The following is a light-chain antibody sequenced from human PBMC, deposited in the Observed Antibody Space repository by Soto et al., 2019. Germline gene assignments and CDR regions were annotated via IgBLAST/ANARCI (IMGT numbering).Light chain of an antibody. CDR2: RAS. Sequence: DIQMTQSPSTLSASVGDRVIITCRASQSISSWLAWYQQKPGKAPNLLIYRASSLESGVPSRFSGSGSGTEFTLTIRSLQPDDFATYYCQQYNSYPWTFGQGTKVEIK. CDR1: QSISSW. V-gene: IGKV1-5*03. J-gene: IGKJ1*01. CDR3: QQYNSYPWT.